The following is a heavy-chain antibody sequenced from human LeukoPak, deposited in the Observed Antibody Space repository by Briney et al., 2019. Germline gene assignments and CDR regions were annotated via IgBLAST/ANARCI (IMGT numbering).Heavy chain of an antibody. CDR2: IKEDGSVQ. Sequence: GGSLRFSCTASGFPFSGYWISWVRQALGTGLEWVANIKEDGSVQDYVDSVKGRFTISRDNAKNTLYLQMNSLRVNDTAVYYCVGQLLRAVWGKGTTVTVSS. D-gene: IGHD2-2*01. J-gene: IGHJ6*04. CDR1: GFPFSGYW. V-gene: IGHV3-7*01. CDR3: VGQLLRAV.